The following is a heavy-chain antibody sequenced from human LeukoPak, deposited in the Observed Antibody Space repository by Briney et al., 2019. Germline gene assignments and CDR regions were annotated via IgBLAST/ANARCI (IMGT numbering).Heavy chain of an antibody. Sequence: GGSLRLSCAASGFTLSSYWMSWVRQAPGKGLEWVANIKQDGSEKYYVDSVKGRFTISRDNAKNSLYLQMNSLRAEDTAVYYCARSRSPVVPAAIETYFDYWGQGTLVTVSS. CDR1: GFTLSSYW. CDR3: ARSRSPVVPAAIETYFDY. V-gene: IGHV3-7*01. CDR2: IKQDGSEK. D-gene: IGHD2-2*01. J-gene: IGHJ4*02.